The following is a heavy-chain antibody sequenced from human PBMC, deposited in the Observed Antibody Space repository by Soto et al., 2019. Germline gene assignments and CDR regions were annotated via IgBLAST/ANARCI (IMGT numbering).Heavy chain of an antibody. CDR3: AKAGGSGYYYYFDY. Sequence: PGGSLRLSCAASEFTFSSSAMSWVRQAPGKGLEWVSSISGSGGTTYYADSVKGRLTISRDNSKNTLYLQMNSLRAEDTAVYYCAKAGGSGYYYYFDYWGQGTLVTVS. V-gene: IGHV3-23*01. CDR1: EFTFSSSA. CDR2: ISGSGGTT. J-gene: IGHJ4*02. D-gene: IGHD3-22*01.